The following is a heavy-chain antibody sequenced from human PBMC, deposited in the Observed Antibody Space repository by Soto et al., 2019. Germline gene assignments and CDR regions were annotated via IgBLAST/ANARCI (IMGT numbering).Heavy chain of an antibody. CDR3: SSMVRGVIILGDDAFDI. V-gene: IGHV3-74*01. Sequence: GGSLRLSCAASGFTFSSYWMHWVRQAPGKGLVWVSRINSDGSSTSYADSVKGRFTISRDNAKNTLYLQMNSLRAEDTAVYYCSSMVRGVIILGDDAFDIWGQGTMVTVSS. CDR1: GFTFSSYW. CDR2: INSDGSST. D-gene: IGHD3-10*01. J-gene: IGHJ3*02.